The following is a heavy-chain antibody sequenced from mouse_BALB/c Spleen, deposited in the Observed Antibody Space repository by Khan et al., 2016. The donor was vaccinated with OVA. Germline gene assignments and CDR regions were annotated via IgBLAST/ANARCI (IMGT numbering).Heavy chain of an antibody. CDR3: ASHLTGSFAY. CDR1: GFTFSAYG. CDR2: ISSDGTYT. J-gene: IGHJ3*01. Sequence: EVELVESGGDLVKPGGSLKLSCAASGFTFSAYGMSWVRQSPDKRLEWVATISSDGTYTYYPDSVKGRFTISRDNAKNTLYLQMSSLKSEDTAMYYCASHLTGSFAYWGQGTLVTVSA. D-gene: IGHD4-1*01. V-gene: IGHV5-6*01.